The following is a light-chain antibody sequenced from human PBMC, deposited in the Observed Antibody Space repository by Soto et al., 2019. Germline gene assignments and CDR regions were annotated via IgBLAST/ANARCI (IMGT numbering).Light chain of an antibody. J-gene: IGKJ2*01. CDR1: QTVSSGC. Sequence: EIVLTQSPVTLSLSPGERATLSCGASQTVSSGCLAWYQQRPGLAPRLLIYDASSRATGIPDRFSGSGSGTDFSLTISRLEPEDFAVYYCQQYSSSPYTFGQGTKLEIK. CDR3: QQYSSSPYT. V-gene: IGKV3D-20*01. CDR2: DAS.